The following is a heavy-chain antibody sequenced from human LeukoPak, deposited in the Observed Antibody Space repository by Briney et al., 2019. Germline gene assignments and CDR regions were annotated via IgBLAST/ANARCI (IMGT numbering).Heavy chain of an antibody. D-gene: IGHD4-17*01. Sequence: PGGSLRLSCAASGFTFSSYGMHWVRQAPGKGLEWVAFIRYDGSNKYYADSVKGRFTISRDNSKNTLYLQMNILRAKDTAVYYCSKDRTTLTTEGVDYWGQGTLVTVSS. CDR1: GFTFSSYG. J-gene: IGHJ4*02. CDR3: SKDRTTLTTEGVDY. CDR2: IRYDGSNK. V-gene: IGHV3-30*02.